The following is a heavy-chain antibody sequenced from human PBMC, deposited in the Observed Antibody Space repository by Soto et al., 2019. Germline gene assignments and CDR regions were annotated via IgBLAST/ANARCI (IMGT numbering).Heavy chain of an antibody. CDR3: ARGGARTRGLYSSSWYDYYYYGMDV. V-gene: IGHV1-69*01. Sequence: QVQLVQSGAEVKKPGSSVKVSCKASGGTFSSYAISWVRQAPGQGLEWMGGIIPIFGTANYAQKFQGRVTITADESTSTAYMELSSLRSEDTAVYYCARGGARTRGLYSSSWYDYYYYGMDVWGQGTTVTVSS. D-gene: IGHD6-13*01. J-gene: IGHJ6*02. CDR1: GGTFSSYA. CDR2: IIPIFGTA.